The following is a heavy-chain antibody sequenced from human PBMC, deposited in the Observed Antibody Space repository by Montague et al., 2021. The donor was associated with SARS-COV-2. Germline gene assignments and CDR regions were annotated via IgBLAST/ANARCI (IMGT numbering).Heavy chain of an antibody. J-gene: IGHJ4*02. Sequence: SLRLSCAASGFTFDDYGMSWFRQAPGKGLEWVSGINWNGGSTGYADSVKVRFTISRDNSKNSLYLQMNSLRAEDTALYYCARDVEGFGELQVDYWGQGTLVTVSS. CDR3: ARDVEGFGELQVDY. V-gene: IGHV3-20*04. CDR1: GFTFDDYG. CDR2: INWNGGST. D-gene: IGHD3-10*01.